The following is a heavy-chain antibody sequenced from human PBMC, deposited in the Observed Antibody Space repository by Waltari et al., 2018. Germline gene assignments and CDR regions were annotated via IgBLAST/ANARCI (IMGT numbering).Heavy chain of an antibody. D-gene: IGHD6-13*01. V-gene: IGHV1-69*18. Sequence: QVQLVQSGAEVKKPGSTVKVSCKASGGTFSSYAISWVRQAAGQGRELMGRIIPIFGTANYAQKVQGRVTITADEATSTAYMELSSLRSEDTAVYYCARERQQQLVQIYYYYGMDVWVQGTTVTVSS. CDR1: GGTFSSYA. J-gene: IGHJ6*02. CDR2: IIPIFGTA. CDR3: ARERQQQLVQIYYYYGMDV.